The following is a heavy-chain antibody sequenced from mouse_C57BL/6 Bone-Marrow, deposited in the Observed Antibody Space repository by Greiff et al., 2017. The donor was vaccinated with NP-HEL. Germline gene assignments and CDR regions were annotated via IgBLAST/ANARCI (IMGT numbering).Heavy chain of an antibody. V-gene: IGHV1-5*01. J-gene: IGHJ3*01. CDR2: IYPGNSDT. CDR3: TRHRYDGYYSWFAY. Sequence: LEWIGAIYPGNSDTSYNQKFKGKAKLTAVTSASTAYMELSSLTNEDSAVYYCTRHRYDGYYSWFAYWGQGTLVTVSA. D-gene: IGHD2-3*01.